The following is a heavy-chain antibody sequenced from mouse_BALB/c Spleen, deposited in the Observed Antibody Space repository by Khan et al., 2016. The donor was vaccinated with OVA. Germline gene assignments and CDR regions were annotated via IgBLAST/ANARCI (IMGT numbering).Heavy chain of an antibody. V-gene: IGHV1-20*02. CDR1: GYSLTGSS. CDR3: ARIYRSDFDY. Sequence: VQLMESGPDLVKPGASVKISCKVSGYSLTGSSTYGVMQCFAKSPLGFVRSIPYAGDTCYNQYLKDKATLTVDESSSTAHMELRSLASKDSAVYYCARIYRSDFDYWGQGTTLTVSS. J-gene: IGHJ2*01. D-gene: IGHD1-1*01. CDR2: SIPYAGDT.